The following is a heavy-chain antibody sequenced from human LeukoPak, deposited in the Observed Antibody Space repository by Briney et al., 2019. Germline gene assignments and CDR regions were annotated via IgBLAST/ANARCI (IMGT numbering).Heavy chain of an antibody. CDR1: EFILSSYG. Sequence: GGSLRLSCAASEFILSSYGMSWVRQAPGEGLEWVSAISASGGGTYYADSVKGRFTISRDNSRNTLYLQMNSLRAEDTAIYYCAKEVTPGALLYGPFDYWGQGTLVTVSS. CDR3: AKEVTPGALLYGPFDY. CDR2: ISASGGGT. V-gene: IGHV3-23*01. D-gene: IGHD4-23*01. J-gene: IGHJ4*02.